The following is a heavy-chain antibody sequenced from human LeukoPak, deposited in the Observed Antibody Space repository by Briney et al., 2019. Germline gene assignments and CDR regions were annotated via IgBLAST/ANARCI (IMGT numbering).Heavy chain of an antibody. CDR2: IYTSGST. D-gene: IGHD5-18*01. J-gene: IGHJ4*02. Sequence: SETLSLTCTVSGGSISSYYWSWIRQPAGKGLEWIGRIYTSGSTNYNPSLKSRVTMSVDTSKNQFSLKLSSVTAADTAVYYCARQLVDTAMVYRRPRENFDYWGQGTLVPVSS. CDR3: ARQLVDTAMVYRRPRENFDY. CDR1: GGSISSYY. V-gene: IGHV4-4*07.